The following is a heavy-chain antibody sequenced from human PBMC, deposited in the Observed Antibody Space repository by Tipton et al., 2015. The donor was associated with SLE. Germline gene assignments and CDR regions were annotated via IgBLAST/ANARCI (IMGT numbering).Heavy chain of an antibody. Sequence: TLSLTCAVYGGSFSGYYWSWIRQPPGKGLEWIGEINHSGSTNYNPSLKSRVTISVDTSKNQFSLKLNSVTAADTAMYYCARDSSSWYYYFDYWGQGTLVTVSS. CDR1: GGSFSGYY. J-gene: IGHJ4*02. CDR3: ARDSSSWYYYFDY. V-gene: IGHV4-34*01. D-gene: IGHD6-13*01. CDR2: INHSGST.